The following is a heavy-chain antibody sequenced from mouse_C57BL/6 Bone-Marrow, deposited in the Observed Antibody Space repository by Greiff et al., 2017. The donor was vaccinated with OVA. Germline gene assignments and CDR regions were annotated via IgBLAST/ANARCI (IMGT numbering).Heavy chain of an antibody. V-gene: IGHV1-64*01. CDR1: GYTFTSYW. CDR2: IHPKSGST. J-gene: IGHJ2*01. Sequence: QVQLQQPGAELVKPGASVKLSCKASGYTFTSYWMHWVKQRPGQGLEWIGMIHPKSGSTNYNEKFTSKATLTVDKSSSTAYMQLSSLTSEDSAVYYFARLRGYFDYWGQGTTLTVSS. CDR3: ARLRGYFDY.